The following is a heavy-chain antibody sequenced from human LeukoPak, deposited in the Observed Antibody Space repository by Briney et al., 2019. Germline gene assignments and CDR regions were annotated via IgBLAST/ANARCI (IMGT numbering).Heavy chain of an antibody. CDR2: VSGSGGTT. CDR1: GFPFSSYA. J-gene: IGHJ4*02. Sequence: GGSLRLSCAASGFPFSSYAMSWVRQAPGKGLEWVSVVSGSGGTTYYADSVKGRFTISRDNAKNTLYLQMNSLRAEDTAVYYCAKSDYYDSSGDPSSFEYWGQGTLVTVSS. V-gene: IGHV3-23*01. CDR3: AKSDYYDSSGDPSSFEY. D-gene: IGHD3-22*01.